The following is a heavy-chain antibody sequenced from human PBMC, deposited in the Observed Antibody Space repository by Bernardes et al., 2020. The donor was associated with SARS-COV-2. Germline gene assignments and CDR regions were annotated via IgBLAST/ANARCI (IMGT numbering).Heavy chain of an antibody. CDR2: IKQDGSEK. CDR1: GFTFSSYW. J-gene: IGHJ6*02. V-gene: IGHV3-7*01. Sequence: GGSLRLSCAASGFTFSSYWMSWVRQAPGKGLEWVANIKQDGSEKYYVDSVKGRFTISRDNAKNSLYLQMNSLRAEDTAVYYCARDIVVVPAAESGYYYGMDVWGQGTTVTVSS. CDR3: ARDIVVVPAAESGYYYGMDV. D-gene: IGHD2-2*01.